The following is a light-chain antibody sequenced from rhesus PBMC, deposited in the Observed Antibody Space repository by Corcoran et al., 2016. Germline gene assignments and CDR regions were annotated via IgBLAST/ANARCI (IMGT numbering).Light chain of an antibody. CDR3: QQYNTDPFT. J-gene: IGKJ3*01. V-gene: IGKV1-37*01. CDR2: YAS. Sequence: DIQMTQSPSFLSTSVGDRVTITCRASQGIRSYLAWYQQKPGKAPKPLIYYASNLESGVPSRFSGSGSGTVFTLTINNLQPEDFAVYYCQQYNTDPFTFGPGTKLDIK. CDR1: QGIRSY.